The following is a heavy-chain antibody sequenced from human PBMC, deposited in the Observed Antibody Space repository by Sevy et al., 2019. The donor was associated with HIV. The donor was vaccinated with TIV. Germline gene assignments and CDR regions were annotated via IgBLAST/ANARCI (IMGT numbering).Heavy chain of an antibody. CDR1: GFIFNSYA. CDR3: AKGYGSGSPPDY. V-gene: IGHV3-23*01. CDR2: ISGSGGST. J-gene: IGHJ4*02. D-gene: IGHD3-10*01. Sequence: GGSLRLSCAASGFIFNSYAMTWVRQAPGKGLEWVSGISGSGGSTYYAYSVKGRFTISRDNSRNTLYLEMNSLRAEDTAVYYCAKGYGSGSPPDYWGQGTLVTVSS.